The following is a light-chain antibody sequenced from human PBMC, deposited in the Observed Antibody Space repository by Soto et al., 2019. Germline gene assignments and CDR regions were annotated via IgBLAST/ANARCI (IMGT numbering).Light chain of an antibody. V-gene: IGLV2-14*01. CDR3: SSYTDSIAV. J-gene: IGLJ2*01. Sequence: QSVLTQPASVSGSPGQSITIPCTGTSSDIGDYNYVSWYQQHPGKAPKLMIYEVSNRPSGVSNRFSGSKSGNTASLTISGLQAEDEAHYYCSSYTDSIAVFGGGTKLTVL. CDR1: SSDIGDYNY. CDR2: EVS.